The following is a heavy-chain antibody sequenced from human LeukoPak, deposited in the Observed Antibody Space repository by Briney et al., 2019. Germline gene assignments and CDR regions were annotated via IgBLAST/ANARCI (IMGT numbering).Heavy chain of an antibody. CDR3: ASFLAVATNAFDV. CDR1: GYTFTGFY. D-gene: IGHD6-19*01. V-gene: IGHV1-2*02. Sequence: ASVKVSCQASGYTFTGFYVHWVRQAPGQGPEWMGWINPNGGGTNYAQKFQGRVTMTRDTSISTAYMELSRLRSDDTAVYFCASFLAVATNAFDVWGQGTMVTVSS. CDR2: INPNGGGT. J-gene: IGHJ3*01.